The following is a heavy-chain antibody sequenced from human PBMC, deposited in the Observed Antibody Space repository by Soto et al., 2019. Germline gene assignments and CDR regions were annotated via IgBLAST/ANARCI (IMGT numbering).Heavy chain of an antibody. D-gene: IGHD3-3*02. V-gene: IGHV1-8*01. J-gene: IGHJ5*01. CDR1: GYTFTSYD. CDR3: ASPKIAFYNWCDS. CDR2: MNPNSGNT. Sequence: ASVKVSCKASGYTFTSYDINWVRQATGQGLEWMGWMNPNSGNTGYAQKFQGRVTMTRNTSISTAYMELSSLRSEDTSVYYCASPKIAFYNWCDSWGKGTLVTVSS.